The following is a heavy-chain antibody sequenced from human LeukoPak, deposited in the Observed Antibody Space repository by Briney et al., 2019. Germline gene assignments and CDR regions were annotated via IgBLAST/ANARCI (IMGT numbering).Heavy chain of an antibody. CDR2: NSGSGGST. Sequence: QPGGSLTLPCAASGFTFSSYAMSWPRQAPGKGLEWVSANSGSGGSTYYADSVKGRFTISRDNSKNTLYLQMNSLRAEDTAVYYCAKDSPPYYDSSGYYYDYWGQGTLVTVSS. J-gene: IGHJ4*02. CDR1: GFTFSSYA. V-gene: IGHV3-23*01. D-gene: IGHD3-22*01. CDR3: AKDSPPYYDSSGYYYDY.